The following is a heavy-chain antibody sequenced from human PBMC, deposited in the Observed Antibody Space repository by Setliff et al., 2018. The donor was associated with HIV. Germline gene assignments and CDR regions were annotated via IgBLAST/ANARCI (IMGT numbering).Heavy chain of an antibody. Sequence: SETLSLTCSVSGGSITNDNNYWGWLRQSPGKGLEWIVSIYFNGKTYNNPSLKSRVIMSVDRSRSQLSLKVNSVTAADTATYYCPRPVLGVVMLYSWGASDYCGRGTLVTVS. CDR2: IYFNGKT. V-gene: IGHV4-39*01. J-gene: IGHJ4*02. CDR3: PRPVLGVVMLYSWGASDY. CDR1: GGSITNDNNY. D-gene: IGHD3-16*01.